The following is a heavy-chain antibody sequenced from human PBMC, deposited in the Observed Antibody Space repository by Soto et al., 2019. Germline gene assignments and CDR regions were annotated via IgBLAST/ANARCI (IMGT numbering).Heavy chain of an antibody. V-gene: IGHV3-23*01. J-gene: IGHJ6*02. CDR3: ARAIPRRYYDFWSGYICGMDV. D-gene: IGHD3-3*01. Sequence: EVQLLESGGGLVQPGGSLRLSCAASGFTFSSYAMSWVRQAPGKGLEWVSAISGSGGSTYYADSVKGRFTISRENAKNSLYLQMNSLRAGDTAVYYCARAIPRRYYDFWSGYICGMDVWGQGTTVTVSS. CDR2: ISGSGGST. CDR1: GFTFSSYA.